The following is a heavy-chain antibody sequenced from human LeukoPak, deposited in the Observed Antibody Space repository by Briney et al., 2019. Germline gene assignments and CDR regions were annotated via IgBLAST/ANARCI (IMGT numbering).Heavy chain of an antibody. D-gene: IGHD1/OR15-1a*01. CDR2: ISAYNGNT. CDR3: ARSSGTTYSYYYYMDV. CDR1: GYTFTSYG. V-gene: IGHV1-18*01. J-gene: IGHJ6*03. Sequence: GASVKVSCKASGYTFTSYGISWVRQAPGQGLEWMGWISAYNGNTNYAQKLQGRVTMTTDTSTSTAYMELRSLRSDDTAVYYCARSSGTTYSYYYYMDVWGKGTTVTVSS.